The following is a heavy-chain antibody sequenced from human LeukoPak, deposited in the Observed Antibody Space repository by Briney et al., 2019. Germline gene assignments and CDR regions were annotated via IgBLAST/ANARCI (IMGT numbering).Heavy chain of an antibody. D-gene: IGHD3-10*01. CDR2: IYHSGST. J-gene: IGHJ6*03. V-gene: IGHV4-38-2*02. Sequence: SETLSLTCTVSGYSISSGYYWGWIRQPPGKGLEWIGSIYHSGSTYYNPSLKSRVTISVDTSKNQFSLTLTSVTAADTAVYYCARAGGRDYYYYMDVWGKGTTVTVSS. CDR3: ARAGGRDYYYYMDV. CDR1: GYSISSGYY.